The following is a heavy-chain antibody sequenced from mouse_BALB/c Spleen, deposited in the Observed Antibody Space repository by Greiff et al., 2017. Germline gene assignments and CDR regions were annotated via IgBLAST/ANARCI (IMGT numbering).Heavy chain of an antibody. Sequence: GQLKESGAELVRSGASVKLSCTASGFNIKDYYMHWVKQRPEQGLEWIGWIDPENGDTEYAPKFQGKATMTADTSSNTAYLQLSSLTSEDTAVYYCNAHRSFAYWGQGTLVTVSA. D-gene: IGHD2-14*01. V-gene: IGHV14-4*02. CDR3: NAHRSFAY. J-gene: IGHJ3*01. CDR2: IDPENGDT. CDR1: GFNIKDYY.